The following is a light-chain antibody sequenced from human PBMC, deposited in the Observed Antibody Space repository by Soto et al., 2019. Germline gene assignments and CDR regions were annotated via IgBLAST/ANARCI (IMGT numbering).Light chain of an antibody. CDR3: QQYETIPT. J-gene: IGKJ5*01. Sequence: DIQMSQSPSSLSASVGGRGTITFQASQNINNYLNWYPPKPGRAPKILIYDASNLEAGAPSRFRGSGSGTDFTFTISRLQPEDIATYYCQQYETIPTFGQGTRLEIK. CDR2: DAS. CDR1: QNINNY. V-gene: IGKV1-33*01.